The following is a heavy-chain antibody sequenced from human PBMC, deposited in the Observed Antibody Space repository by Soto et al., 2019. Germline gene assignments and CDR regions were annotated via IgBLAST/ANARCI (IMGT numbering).Heavy chain of an antibody. D-gene: IGHD3-10*01. CDR2: ISSSSSTI. Sequence: GESLKISCAASGFTFSSYSMNWVRQAPGKGLEWVSYISSSSSTIYYADSVKGRFTISRDNAKNSLYLQMNSLRAEDTAVYYCARVIAGQYGSGSYYSLYYYYYYMDVWGKGTTVTVSS. V-gene: IGHV3-48*01. J-gene: IGHJ6*03. CDR1: GFTFSSYS. CDR3: ARVIAGQYGSGSYYSLYYYYYYMDV.